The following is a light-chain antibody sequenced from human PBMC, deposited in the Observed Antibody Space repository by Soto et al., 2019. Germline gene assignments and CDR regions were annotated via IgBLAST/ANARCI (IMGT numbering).Light chain of an antibody. V-gene: IGKV3-20*01. CDR3: QQYGSFPYT. Sequence: EIALTQSPGTLSLSPGERATLSCRASQSLSSNYLAWYQQKPGQAPRLLIYGASSRATGIPDRFSGSGSGTDFTLTISRLEPEDFVVYYCQQYGSFPYTFGQGTKLEIK. CDR2: GAS. J-gene: IGKJ2*01. CDR1: QSLSSNY.